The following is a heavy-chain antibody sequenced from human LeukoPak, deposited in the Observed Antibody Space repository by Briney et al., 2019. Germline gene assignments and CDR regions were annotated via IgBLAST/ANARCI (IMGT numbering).Heavy chain of an antibody. CDR1: GGSMTNYY. D-gene: IGHD2-2*01. J-gene: IGHJ4*02. V-gene: IGHV4-4*07. CDR3: ARGGSSSWYPLMK. Sequence: SETLSLTCTVSGGSMTNYYWHWIRQPAGKGLGWSGHIYGNGNTDFNPSLNSRLTISLDKSQNQFSLKLNSVTAADTAVYYCARGGSSSWYPLMKWGQGILVTVSS. CDR2: IYGNGNT.